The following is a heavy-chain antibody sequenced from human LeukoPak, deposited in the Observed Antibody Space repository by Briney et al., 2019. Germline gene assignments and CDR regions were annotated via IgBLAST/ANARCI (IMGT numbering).Heavy chain of an antibody. J-gene: IGHJ4*02. CDR2: INPSGGST. CDR3: ARDGDVMITFGGVIN. Sequence: ASVEVSCKASGYTFTSYYIHWMRQAPGQGLEWMGMINPSGGSTSYAQKFQGRVTMTRDTSTSTVYMELSSLRSEDTAVYYCARDGDVMITFGGVINWGQGTLVTVSS. V-gene: IGHV1-46*01. CDR1: GYTFTSYY. D-gene: IGHD3-16*01.